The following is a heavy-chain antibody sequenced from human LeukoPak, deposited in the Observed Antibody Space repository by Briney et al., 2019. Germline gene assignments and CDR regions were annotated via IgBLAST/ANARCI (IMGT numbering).Heavy chain of an antibody. CDR1: DGSFSVSDYY. Sequence: SETLSLTCGVYDGSFSVSDYYWSWIRQPPGKGLEWIGEIHHSGSTDYTPSLKSRVTISIDTSKDQFFLRLTSVKAADTAVYYCAREGTPRGGWFDPWGQGTLVTVSA. V-gene: IGHV4-34*01. CDR3: AREGTPRGGWFDP. CDR2: IHHSGST. J-gene: IGHJ5*02. D-gene: IGHD1-26*01.